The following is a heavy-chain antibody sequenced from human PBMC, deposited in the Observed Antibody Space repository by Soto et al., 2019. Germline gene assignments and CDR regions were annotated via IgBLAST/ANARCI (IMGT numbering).Heavy chain of an antibody. CDR1: GFTFSSYA. Sequence: QVQLVESGGGVVQPGRSLRLSCAASGFTFSSYAMHWVRQAPGKGLEWVAVISYDGSNKYYADSVKGRFTISRDNSKNTLYLQMNSLRAEDTAVYYCARTNDYGGNSYAFDIWGQGTMVTVSS. CDR2: ISYDGSNK. J-gene: IGHJ3*02. D-gene: IGHD4-17*01. CDR3: ARTNDYGGNSYAFDI. V-gene: IGHV3-30-3*01.